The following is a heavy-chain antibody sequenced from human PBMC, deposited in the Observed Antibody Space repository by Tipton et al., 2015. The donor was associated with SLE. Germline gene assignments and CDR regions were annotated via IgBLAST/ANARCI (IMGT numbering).Heavy chain of an antibody. J-gene: IGHJ6*02. CDR1: GGSISSGSYY. D-gene: IGHD3-3*01. CDR2: INHSGST. CDR3: ARGRLLEWLSTYYYYYGMDV. Sequence: TLSLTCTVSGGSISSGSYYWSWIRQPPGKGLEWIGEINHSGSTNYNPSLKSRVTISVDTSKIQFSLKLSSVTAADTAVYYCARGRLLEWLSTYYYYYGMDVWGHGTTVTVSS. V-gene: IGHV4-39*07.